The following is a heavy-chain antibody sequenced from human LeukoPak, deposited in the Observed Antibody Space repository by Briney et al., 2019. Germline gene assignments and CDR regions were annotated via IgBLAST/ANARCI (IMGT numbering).Heavy chain of an antibody. D-gene: IGHD6-19*01. CDR2: INGDGSST. V-gene: IGHV3-74*01. Sequence: SGGSLRLSCAASGFTFSSYWMHWARQAPGKGLVRVSRINGDGSSTSYADSVKGRFTISRDNAKNTLYLQMNSLRAEETAVYYCARDLSASKHSGWYNTFDYWGEGTLVTVPS. J-gene: IGHJ4*02. CDR1: GFTFSSYW. CDR3: ARDLSASKHSGWYNTFDY.